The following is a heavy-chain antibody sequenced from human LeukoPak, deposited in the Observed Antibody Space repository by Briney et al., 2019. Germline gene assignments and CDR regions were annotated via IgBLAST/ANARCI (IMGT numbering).Heavy chain of an antibody. Sequence: GGSLRLSCAASGFTFSSYSMNWVRQAPGKGLEWVSSISSSSSYIYYADSVKGRFTISRHNAKNSLYLQMNSLRAEDTAVYYCARSPGGSGWTGWFDPWGQGTLVTVSS. CDR3: ARSPGGSGWTGWFDP. V-gene: IGHV3-21*01. CDR2: ISSSSSYI. CDR1: GFTFSSYS. D-gene: IGHD6-19*01. J-gene: IGHJ5*02.